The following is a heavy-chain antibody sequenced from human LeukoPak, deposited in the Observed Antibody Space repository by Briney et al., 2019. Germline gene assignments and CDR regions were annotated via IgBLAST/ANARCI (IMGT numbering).Heavy chain of an antibody. Sequence: SVTVSCKVSGYTLTDLSMHWVRQAPGKGLEWMGGFDPEDGETIYAQKFRGRVTMTEDTSTDTAYMELSSLRSEDTAVYYCATPILEWASLDVWGQGTPVTVSS. V-gene: IGHV1-24*01. CDR3: ATPILEWASLDV. D-gene: IGHD3-3*01. J-gene: IGHJ6*02. CDR1: GYTLTDLS. CDR2: FDPEDGET.